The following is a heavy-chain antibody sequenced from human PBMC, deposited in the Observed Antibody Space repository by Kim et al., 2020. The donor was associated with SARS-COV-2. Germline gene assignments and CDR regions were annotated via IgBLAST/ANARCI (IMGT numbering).Heavy chain of an antibody. CDR3: ARVSAVLERFGELGEFDY. Sequence: SVKVSCKASGGTFSSYAISWVRQAPGQGLEWMGGIIPIFGTANYAQKFQGRVTITADESTSTAYMELSSLRSEDTAVYYCARVSAVLERFGELGEFDYWGQGTLVTVSS. CDR1: GGTFSSYA. CDR2: IIPIFGTA. J-gene: IGHJ4*02. D-gene: IGHD3-10*01. V-gene: IGHV1-69*13.